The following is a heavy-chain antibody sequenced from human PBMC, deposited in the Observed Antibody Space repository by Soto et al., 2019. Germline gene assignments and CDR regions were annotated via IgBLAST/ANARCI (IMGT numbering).Heavy chain of an antibody. V-gene: IGHV3-74*01. Sequence: GGSLRLSCAASGFTFSSYWMHWVRQAPGKGLVWVSRINSDGSSTSYADSVKGRFTISRDNAKNTLYLQMNSLRAEDTAVYYCARVPDGVRLGGWFDPWGQGTLVTSPQ. D-gene: IGHD4-17*01. CDR3: ARVPDGVRLGGWFDP. J-gene: IGHJ5*02. CDR2: INSDGSST. CDR1: GFTFSSYW.